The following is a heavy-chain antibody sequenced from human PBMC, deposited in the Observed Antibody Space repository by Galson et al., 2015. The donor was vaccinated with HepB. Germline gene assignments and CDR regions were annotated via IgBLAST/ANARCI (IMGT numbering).Heavy chain of an antibody. D-gene: IGHD3-22*01. V-gene: IGHV3-30-3*01. CDR1: GFTFSSYA. J-gene: IGHJ5*02. CDR3: ARDYYDSSGYFAH. CDR2: ISYDGSNK. Sequence: SLRLSCAASGFTFSSYAMHWVRQAPGKGLEWVAVISYDGSNKYYADSVKGRFTISRDNSKNTLYLQMNSLRAEDTAVYYCARDYYDSSGYFAHWGQGTLVTVSS.